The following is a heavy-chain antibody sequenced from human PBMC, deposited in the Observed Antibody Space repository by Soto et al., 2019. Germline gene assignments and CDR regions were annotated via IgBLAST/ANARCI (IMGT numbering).Heavy chain of an antibody. D-gene: IGHD4-4*01. CDR2: INPSGGST. CDR3: ARDYSNYAFSNLHPPAGRYFDY. V-gene: IGHV1-46*03. J-gene: IGHJ4*02. CDR1: GYTFTSYY. Sequence: GASVKVSCKASGYTFTSYYMHWVRQAPGQGLEWMGIINPSGGSTSYAQKFQGRVTMTRDTSTSTVYMELSSLRSEDTAVYYCARDYSNYAFSNLHPPAGRYFDYWGQGTLVTVSS.